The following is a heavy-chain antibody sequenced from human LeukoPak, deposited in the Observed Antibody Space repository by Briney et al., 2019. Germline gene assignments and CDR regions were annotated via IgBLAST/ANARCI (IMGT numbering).Heavy chain of an antibody. V-gene: IGHV1-24*01. D-gene: IGHD2/OR15-2a*01. J-gene: IGHJ3*02. CDR2: FDPEDGET. Sequence: ASVKVSCKVSGYTLTELSMHWVRQAPGKGLEWMGGFDPEDGETIYAQKFQGRATMTEDTSTDTAYMELSSLRSEDTAVYYCATAFPTFDAFDIWGQGTMVTVSS. CDR3: ATAFPTFDAFDI. CDR1: GYTLTELS.